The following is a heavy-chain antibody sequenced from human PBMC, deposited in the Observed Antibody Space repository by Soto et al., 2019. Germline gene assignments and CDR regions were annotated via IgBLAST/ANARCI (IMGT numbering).Heavy chain of an antibody. CDR2: IYHGGST. CDR1: GGSISSGGYS. D-gene: IGHD2-21*01. CDR3: ARIPAP. V-gene: IGHV4-30-2*01. Sequence: QLQLQESGSGLVKPSQTLSLTCAVSGGSISSGGYSWSWIRQPPGKGLEWMGYIYHGGSTYYNPSLTRRFTISVARSKNQFSLMLRSVTAADTAVYYWARIPAPWGPGTLVTVSA. J-gene: IGHJ5*02.